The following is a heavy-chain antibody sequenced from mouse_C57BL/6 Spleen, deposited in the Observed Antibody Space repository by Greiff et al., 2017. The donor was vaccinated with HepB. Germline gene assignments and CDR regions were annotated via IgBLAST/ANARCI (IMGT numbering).Heavy chain of an antibody. CDR3: ARGYGSSYGWFAY. D-gene: IGHD1-1*01. V-gene: IGHV3-6*01. J-gene: IGHJ3*01. CDR2: ISYDGSN. Sequence: EVQLVESGPGLVKPSQSLSLTCSVTGYSITSGYYWNWIRQFPGNKLEWMGYISYDGSNNYNPSLKNRISITRDTSKNQCFLKLNSVTTEDTATYYCARGYGSSYGWFAYWGQGTLVTVSA. CDR1: GYSITSGYY.